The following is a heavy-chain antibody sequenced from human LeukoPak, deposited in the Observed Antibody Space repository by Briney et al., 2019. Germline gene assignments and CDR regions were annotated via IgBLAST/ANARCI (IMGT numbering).Heavy chain of an antibody. D-gene: IGHD5-24*01. Sequence: SETLSLTCTVSGGSISSYYWSWIRQPPGEGLEWIGYIYYSGSTNYNPSLKSRVTISVDTSKNQFSLKLSSVTAADTAVYYCAREGDGYNGVAFDIWGQGTMVTVSS. CDR3: AREGDGYNGVAFDI. V-gene: IGHV4-59*01. J-gene: IGHJ3*02. CDR2: IYYSGST. CDR1: GGSISSYY.